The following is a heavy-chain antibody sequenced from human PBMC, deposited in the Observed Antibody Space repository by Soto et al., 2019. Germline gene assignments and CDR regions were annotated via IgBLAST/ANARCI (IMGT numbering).Heavy chain of an antibody. Sequence: QVQLQESGPGLVNPSGTLSLTCAVSGGSITSNWWSWVRQPPGKGLEWIGEIPHSGSFNYNPSLRSRVTISIDKSKNQLSLKLPSVTAADTVVQDCVRHDWYRFDPWGQGTLVHVSS. J-gene: IGHJ5*02. V-gene: IGHV4-4*02. CDR3: VRHDWYRFDP. CDR2: IPHSGSF. D-gene: IGHD3-9*01. CDR1: GGSITSNW.